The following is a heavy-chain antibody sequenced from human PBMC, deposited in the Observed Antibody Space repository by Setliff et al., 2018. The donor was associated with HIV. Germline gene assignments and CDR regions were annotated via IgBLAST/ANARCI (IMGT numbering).Heavy chain of an antibody. CDR1: GDFFSSDYY. Sequence: SETLSLTCTVSGDFFSSDYYWGWIRQSPGKGLEWIGKINHSGSTSYNPSLKSRVTISVDTSKNQFSLKLTSVTAADTAVYYCARSWGSGSYPYWGQGTLVTVSS. D-gene: IGHD3-10*01. V-gene: IGHV4-38-2*02. J-gene: IGHJ4*02. CDR2: INHSGST. CDR3: ARSWGSGSYPY.